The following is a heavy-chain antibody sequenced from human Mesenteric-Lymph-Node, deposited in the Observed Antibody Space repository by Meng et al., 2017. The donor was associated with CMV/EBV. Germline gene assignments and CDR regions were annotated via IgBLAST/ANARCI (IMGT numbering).Heavy chain of an antibody. CDR2: INSDGSST. CDR1: GFTFSSYW. D-gene: IGHD3-22*01. V-gene: IGHV3-74*01. Sequence: GESLKISCAASGFTFSSYWMHWVRQAPGKGLVWVSRINSDGSSTSYADSVKGRFTISRDNAKNTLYLQMNSLRAEDTAVYYCAKDLDSSGYYSNWLDPWGQGTLVTVSS. CDR3: AKDLDSSGYYSNWLDP. J-gene: IGHJ5*02.